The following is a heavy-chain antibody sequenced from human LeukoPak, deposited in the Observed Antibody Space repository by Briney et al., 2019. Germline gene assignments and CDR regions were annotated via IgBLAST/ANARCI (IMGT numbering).Heavy chain of an antibody. J-gene: IGHJ4*02. CDR2: ISGSGGST. CDR3: AKDLYRSGAERYLDY. V-gene: IGHV3-23*01. D-gene: IGHD6-19*01. Sequence: PGGSLRLSCAASGFTFTTYAMSWVRQAPGKELEWVSAISGSGGSTYYADSVKGQITISRDNSKNTLYLQMNSLRAEDTAVYYCAKDLYRSGAERYLDYWGQGTLVTVSS. CDR1: GFTFTTYA.